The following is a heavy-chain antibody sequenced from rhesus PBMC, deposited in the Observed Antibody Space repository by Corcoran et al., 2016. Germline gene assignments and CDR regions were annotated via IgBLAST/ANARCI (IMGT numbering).Heavy chain of an antibody. Sequence: QVQLQESGPGVVKPSETLSLTCAVSGGTISSGYYYWSWIRQPPGKGLEWIGGIYSNSESTNYNPSLKSRVTISKDTSKNQFSLKVSSVTATDTAVYYCARGDWSYWYFDLWGPGTPITISS. D-gene: IGHD3-3*01. CDR1: GGTISSGYYY. V-gene: IGHV4S12*01. CDR3: ARGDWSYWYFDL. CDR2: IYSNSEST. J-gene: IGHJ2*01.